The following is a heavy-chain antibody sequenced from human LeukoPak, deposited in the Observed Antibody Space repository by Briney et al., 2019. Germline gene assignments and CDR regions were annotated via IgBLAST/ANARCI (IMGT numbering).Heavy chain of an antibody. J-gene: IGHJ5*02. V-gene: IGHV3-66*04. CDR2: IYSGGST. CDR1: GFTVSSNY. Sequence: GGSLRLSCAASGFTVSSNYMSWVRQAPGKGLEWVSVIYSGGSTYYADSVKGRFTISRDNSKNTLYLQMNSLRAEDTAVYYCARRYSSSWYYDHWGQGTLVTVSP. D-gene: IGHD6-13*01. CDR3: ARRYSSSWYYDH.